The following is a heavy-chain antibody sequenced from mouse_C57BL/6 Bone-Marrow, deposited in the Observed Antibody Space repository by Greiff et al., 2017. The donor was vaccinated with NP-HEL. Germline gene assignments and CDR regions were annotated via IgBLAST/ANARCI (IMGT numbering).Heavy chain of an antibody. Sequence: QVQLQQPGAELVMPGASVKLSCKASGYTFTSYWMHWVKQRPGQGLEWIGEIDPSDSYTNYNQKFKGKSTLTVDKSSSTAYMQLSSLTSEDSAVYYCAREAKATPYAMDYWGQGTSVTVSS. CDR3: AREAKATPYAMDY. CDR1: GYTFTSYW. D-gene: IGHD3-2*02. CDR2: IDPSDSYT. J-gene: IGHJ4*01. V-gene: IGHV1-69*01.